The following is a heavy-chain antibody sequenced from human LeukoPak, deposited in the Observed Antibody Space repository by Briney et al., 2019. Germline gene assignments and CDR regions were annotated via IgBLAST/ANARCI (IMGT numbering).Heavy chain of an antibody. D-gene: IGHD4-11*01. CDR3: ARTHPGDYSDFQFDY. CDR1: GFTFSSYG. J-gene: IGHJ4*02. CDR2: ISGSGGST. V-gene: IGHV3-23*01. Sequence: GGSLRLSCAASGFTFSSYGMSWVRQAPGKGLEWVSAISGSGGSTYYADSVKGRFTISRDNAKNSLYLQMNSLRAEDTAVYYCARTHPGDYSDFQFDYWGQGTLVTVSS.